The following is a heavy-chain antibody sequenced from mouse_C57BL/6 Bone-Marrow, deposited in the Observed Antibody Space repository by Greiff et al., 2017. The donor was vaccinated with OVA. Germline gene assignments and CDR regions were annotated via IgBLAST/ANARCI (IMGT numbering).Heavy chain of an antibody. Sequence: QVTLKVSGPGILQPSQTLSLTCSFSGFSLSTFGMGVGWIRQPSGKGLEWLAHIWWDDDKYYNPALKSRLTISKDTSKNQGFLKIANVDTADTATYYCARCHYYGSSPLGFAYWGQGTLVTVSA. V-gene: IGHV8-8*01. J-gene: IGHJ3*01. CDR1: GFSLSTFGMG. D-gene: IGHD1-1*01. CDR2: IWWDDDK. CDR3: ARCHYYGSSPLGFAY.